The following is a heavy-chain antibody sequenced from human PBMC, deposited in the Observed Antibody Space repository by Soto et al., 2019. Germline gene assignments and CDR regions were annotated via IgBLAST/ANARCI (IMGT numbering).Heavy chain of an antibody. D-gene: IGHD5-12*01. CDR3: AKDLSQWLRFVFGFDY. CDR2: ISGSGGST. V-gene: IGHV3-23*01. J-gene: IGHJ4*02. Sequence: GGSLRLSCAASGFTFSSYAMSWVRQAPGKGLEWVSAISGSGGSTYYADSVKGRFTISRDNSKNTLYLQMNSLRAEDTAVYYCAKDLSQWLRFVFGFDYWGQGTLVTVSS. CDR1: GFTFSSYA.